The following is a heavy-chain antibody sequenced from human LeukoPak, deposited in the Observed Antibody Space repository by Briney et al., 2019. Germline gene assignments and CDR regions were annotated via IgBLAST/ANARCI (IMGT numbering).Heavy chain of an antibody. Sequence: GGSLRLSCAASGFTFSSYAMSWVRQAPGKGLKWVSAISGSGGSTHYADSVKGRFTISRDNSKNTLYLQMNTLRAEDTAVYYCAKDQGSGSLYYYGMDVWGQGTTVTVSS. V-gene: IGHV3-23*01. J-gene: IGHJ6*02. D-gene: IGHD6-19*01. CDR1: GFTFSSYA. CDR3: AKDQGSGSLYYYGMDV. CDR2: ISGSGGST.